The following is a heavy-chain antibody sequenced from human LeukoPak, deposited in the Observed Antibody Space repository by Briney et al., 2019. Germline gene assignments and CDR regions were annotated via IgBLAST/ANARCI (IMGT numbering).Heavy chain of an antibody. D-gene: IGHD3-16*01. J-gene: IGHJ4*02. CDR1: GFSFSNYG. CDR3: ATSRGYIDN. CDR2: IGSAGINS. Sequence: GGSLRLSCAASGFSFSNYGMTWVRQATGKGLEWVSAIGSAGINSYYADSVRGRFTISRDNSKDMLYLQMSSLTVEDTAEYFCATSRGYIDNWGQGALVIVSS. V-gene: IGHV3-23*05.